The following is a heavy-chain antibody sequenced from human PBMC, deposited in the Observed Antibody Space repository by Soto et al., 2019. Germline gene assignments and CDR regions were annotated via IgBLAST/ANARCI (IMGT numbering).Heavy chain of an antibody. J-gene: IGHJ6*02. CDR2: IRSKAYGGTT. CDR1: GFTFGDHA. V-gene: IGHV3-49*03. D-gene: IGHD2-2*01. CDR3: QYQLLTYYYAMDV. Sequence: GGSLRLSCIGSGFTFGDHAMSWFRQAPGKGLEWVGFIRSKAYGGTTEYAASVKGRFTISRDDSNSIAYLQMNSLKTEDTAVYYCQYQLLTYYYAMDVWGQGTTVTVS.